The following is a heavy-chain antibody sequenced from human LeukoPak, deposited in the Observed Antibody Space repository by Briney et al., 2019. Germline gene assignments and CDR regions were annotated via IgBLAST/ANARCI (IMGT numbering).Heavy chain of an antibody. D-gene: IGHD3-3*01. Sequence: SETLSLTCTVSGGSISISSYYWGWIRQPPGKGLEWIGEIYHSGSTNYNPSLKSRVTISVDKSKNQFSLKLSSVTAADTAVYYCAREEWTIKNFDYWGQGTLVTVSS. V-gene: IGHV4-39*07. CDR1: GGSISISSYY. J-gene: IGHJ4*02. CDR2: IYHSGST. CDR3: AREEWTIKNFDY.